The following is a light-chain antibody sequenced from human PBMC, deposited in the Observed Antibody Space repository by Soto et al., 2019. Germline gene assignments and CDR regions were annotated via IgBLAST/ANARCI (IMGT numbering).Light chain of an antibody. CDR2: ANN. J-gene: IGLJ2*01. V-gene: IGLV1-40*01. Sequence: QSVLTQPPSVSGAPGQRGTISCTGNSANIGSPFDVHWYQHLPGTAPRLLIYANNNRPSGVPDRFSGSKSGTSASLAITGLQGDDEADYYCQSFDSRLSAPVFGGGTKLTVL. CDR3: QSFDSRLSAPV. CDR1: SANIGSPFD.